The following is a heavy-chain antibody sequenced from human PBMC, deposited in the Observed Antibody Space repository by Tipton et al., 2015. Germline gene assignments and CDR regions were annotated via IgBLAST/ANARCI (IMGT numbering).Heavy chain of an antibody. J-gene: IGHJ4*02. V-gene: IGHV4-59*12. D-gene: IGHD3-22*01. CDR1: GGSISSYY. CDR3: AREGWNSDSSGYDY. Sequence: TLSLTCTVSGGSISSYYWSWIRQPPGKGLEWIGYIHKSGSTNYNPSLKSRVTMSLDTSKNQFSLKLSSVTAADTAVYYCAREGWNSDSSGYDYWGQGTLVTVSS. CDR2: IHKSGST.